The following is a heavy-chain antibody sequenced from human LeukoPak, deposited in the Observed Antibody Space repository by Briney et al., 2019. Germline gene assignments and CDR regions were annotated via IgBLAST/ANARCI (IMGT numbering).Heavy chain of an antibody. D-gene: IGHD3-3*01. Sequence: GGSLRLSCEASGFTFSSYAMSWVRQAPGKGLEGVANIKLDGSEKNYVDSVKGRFTISRDNTKNSLYLQMNSLRAEDTAVFYCARDQYDTWSRRGNFDSWGQGTLVIVSS. CDR2: IKLDGSEK. CDR3: ARDQYDTWSRRGNFDS. CDR1: GFTFSSYA. V-gene: IGHV3-7*03. J-gene: IGHJ4*02.